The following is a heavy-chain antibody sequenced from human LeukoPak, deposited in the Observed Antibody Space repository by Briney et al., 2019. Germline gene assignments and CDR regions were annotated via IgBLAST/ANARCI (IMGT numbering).Heavy chain of an antibody. D-gene: IGHD5-24*01. CDR2: ISSNGGNT. V-gene: IGHV3-64*01. CDR1: GGSISSTN. Sequence: ETLSLTCGVSGGSISSTNWWTWVRQAPGKGLEYVSAISSNGGNTYYANSLKGSFTISRDNSKNTLYLQMGSLRAEDMAVYYCARVGDGPTDYWGQGTLVAVSS. CDR3: ARVGDGPTDY. J-gene: IGHJ4*02.